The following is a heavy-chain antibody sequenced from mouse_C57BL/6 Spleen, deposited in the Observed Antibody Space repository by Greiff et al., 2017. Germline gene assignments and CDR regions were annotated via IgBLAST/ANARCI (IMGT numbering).Heavy chain of an antibody. V-gene: IGHV1-82*01. CDR3: AREGLRSGYFDY. D-gene: IGHD2-4*01. J-gene: IGHJ2*01. Sequence: VQLQQSGPELVKPGASVKISCKASGYAFSSSWMNWVKQRPGKGLEWIGRIYPGDGDTNYNGKFKGKATLTADKSSSTAYMQLSSLTSEDSAVYFCAREGLRSGYFDYWGQGTTLTVSS. CDR1: GYAFSSSW. CDR2: IYPGDGDT.